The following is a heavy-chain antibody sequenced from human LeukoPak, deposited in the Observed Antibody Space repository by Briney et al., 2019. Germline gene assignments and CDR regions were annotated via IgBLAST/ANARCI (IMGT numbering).Heavy chain of an antibody. CDR1: GFIFSTYA. Sequence: GRSLRLSCTASGFIFSTYAMTWVRQAPGRGLEWVSSILGSGGLTWYADSVKGRFTISRDNSNNTLYLQMNSLRAEDTAINYCAKDRGTLSDWGRGNLVTVSS. V-gene: IGHV3-23*01. CDR3: AKDRGTLSD. D-gene: IGHD1-1*01. CDR2: ILGSGGLT. J-gene: IGHJ4*02.